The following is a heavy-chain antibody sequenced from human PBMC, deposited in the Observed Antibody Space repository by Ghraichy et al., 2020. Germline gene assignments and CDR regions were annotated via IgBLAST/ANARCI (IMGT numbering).Heavy chain of an antibody. V-gene: IGHV5-51*01. J-gene: IGHJ3*02. CDR3: ARPREQLVHDAFDI. CDR2: IYPGDSDT. Sequence: GESLNISCKGSGYSFTNYWIAWVRQMPGKGLEWMGIIYPGDSDTGYSPSFQGQVTISADKSISTAYLQWNSLKASDTAMYYCARPREQLVHDAFDIWGQGTMVTVSP. CDR1: GYSFTNYW. D-gene: IGHD6-13*01.